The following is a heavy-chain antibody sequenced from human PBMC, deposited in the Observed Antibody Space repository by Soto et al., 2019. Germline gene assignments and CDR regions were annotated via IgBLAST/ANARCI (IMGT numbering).Heavy chain of an antibody. J-gene: IGHJ4*02. Sequence: PGGSLRLSCAASGFTFSSYAMSWVRQAPGKGLEWVSAISGSGGSTYYADSVKGRFTISRDNSKNTLYLQMNSLRAEDTAVYYCAKEGVLLWFGELLPRPFHDYWGQGTLVTVSS. CDR3: AKEGVLLWFGELLPRPFHDY. D-gene: IGHD3-10*01. CDR1: GFTFSSYA. CDR2: ISGSGGST. V-gene: IGHV3-23*01.